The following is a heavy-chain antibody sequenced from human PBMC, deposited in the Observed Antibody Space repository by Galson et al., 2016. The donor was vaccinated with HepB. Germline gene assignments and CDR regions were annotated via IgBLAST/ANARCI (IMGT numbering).Heavy chain of an antibody. D-gene: IGHD5-12*01. CDR1: GGSITSKNHY. J-gene: IGHJ4*02. V-gene: IGHV4-39*07. CDR3: ARALFGGVIVAIITQFDS. CDR2: IYYSGLV. Sequence: SETLSLTCTVSGGSITSKNHYWGWIRQPPGKGLEWIGSIYYSGLVYYNPSLKSRVTISVDTSKNQFSLKLNSVTAADTAVYFCARALFGGVIVAIITQFDSWGQGTLLTVAS.